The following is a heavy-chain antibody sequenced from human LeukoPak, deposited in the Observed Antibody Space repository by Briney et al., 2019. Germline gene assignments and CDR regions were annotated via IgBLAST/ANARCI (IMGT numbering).Heavy chain of an antibody. CDR3: ARRLGDYDFWSGYPKKSDY. CDR2: ISSSSYI. V-gene: IGHV3-21*01. CDR1: GFTFSSYS. J-gene: IGHJ4*02. D-gene: IGHD3-3*01. Sequence: GGSLRLSCAASGFTFSSYSMNWVRQAPGKGLEWVSSISSSSYIYYAESVKGRFTISRDNAKNSLYLQMNSLRAEDTAVYYCARRLGDYDFWSGYPKKSDYWGQGTLVTVSS.